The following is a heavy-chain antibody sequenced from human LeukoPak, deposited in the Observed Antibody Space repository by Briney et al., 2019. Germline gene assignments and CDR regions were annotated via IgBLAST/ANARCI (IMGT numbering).Heavy chain of an antibody. V-gene: IGHV4-34*01. CDR2: INSTGGT. CDR1: GRSFSDNY. Sequence: SETLSLTCAVYGRSFSDNYWSWVRQTPGKGLEWIGEINSTGGTKYNPSLKSRLTISVDSSQNQFSLRLNSMAAADTGVYYCARGPDSYSADSYYAMDVWGLGTTVTVSS. D-gene: IGHD3-10*01. J-gene: IGHJ6*02. CDR3: ARGPDSYSADSYYAMDV.